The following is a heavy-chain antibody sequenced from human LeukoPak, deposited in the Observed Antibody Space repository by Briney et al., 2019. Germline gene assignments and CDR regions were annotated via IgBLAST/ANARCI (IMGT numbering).Heavy chain of an antibody. CDR1: GGSISSGGYY. Sequence: SETLSLTCTVSGGSISSGGYYWSWIRQHPGKGLEWIGYIYYSGSTYYNPSLKSRVTISVDTSKNQFSLKLSSVTAADTAVYYCARARPDGYYYYYMDAWGKGTTVTVSS. J-gene: IGHJ6*03. CDR3: ARARPDGYYYYYMDA. D-gene: IGHD1-14*01. V-gene: IGHV4-31*03. CDR2: IYYSGST.